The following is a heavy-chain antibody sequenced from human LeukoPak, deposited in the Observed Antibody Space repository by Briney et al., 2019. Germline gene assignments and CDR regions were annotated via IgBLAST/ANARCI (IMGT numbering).Heavy chain of an antibody. V-gene: IGHV3-30*04. CDR2: ISYDGSNK. CDR3: AKPRGVYSGSYYGYFDY. J-gene: IGHJ4*02. D-gene: IGHD1-26*01. Sequence: GGSLRLSCAASGFTFSSYAMHWVRQAPGKGLEWVAVISYDGSNKYYADSVKGRFTISRDNSKNTLYLQMNSLRAEDTAVYYCAKPRGVYSGSYYGYFDYWGQGTLVTVSS. CDR1: GFTFSSYA.